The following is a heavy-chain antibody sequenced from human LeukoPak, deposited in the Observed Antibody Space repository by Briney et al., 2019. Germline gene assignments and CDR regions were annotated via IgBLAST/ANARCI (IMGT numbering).Heavy chain of an antibody. V-gene: IGHV4-59*08. CDR2: IYYTGST. D-gene: IGHD6-13*01. Sequence: SETLSLTCTVSGGSIGSYYWSWIRQPPGKGLEWIGYIYYTGSTNYNPSLKSRVTISVDTSNNQFSLKLTSVTAADTAVYYCARARGSSWYRGEGYFDYWGQGTLVTVSS. J-gene: IGHJ4*02. CDR3: ARARGSSWYRGEGYFDY. CDR1: GGSIGSYY.